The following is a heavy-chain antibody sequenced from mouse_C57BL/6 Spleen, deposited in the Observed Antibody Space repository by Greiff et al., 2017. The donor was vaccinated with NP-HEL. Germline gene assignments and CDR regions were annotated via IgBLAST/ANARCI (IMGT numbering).Heavy chain of an antibody. CDR1: GYTFTDYY. Sequence: EVQLQQPGAELVRPGSSVKMSCKASGYTFTDYYMNWVKQSHGKSLEWIGVINPYNGGTSYNQKFKGKATLTVDKSSSTAYMELNSLTSEDSAVYYCARKDYYGSSYWYFDVWGTGTTVTVSS. J-gene: IGHJ1*03. D-gene: IGHD1-1*01. CDR3: ARKDYYGSSYWYFDV. CDR2: INPYNGGT. V-gene: IGHV1-19*01.